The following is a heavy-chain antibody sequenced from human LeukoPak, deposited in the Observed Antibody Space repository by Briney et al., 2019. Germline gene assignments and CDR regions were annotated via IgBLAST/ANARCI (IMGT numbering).Heavy chain of an antibody. CDR3: ARDRYCSSTSCPGSFDI. CDR2: IYYSGST. J-gene: IGHJ3*02. V-gene: IGHV4-59*01. D-gene: IGHD2-2*01. Sequence: PSETLSLTCTVSGGSISSYYWSWIRQPPGKGLEWIWYIYYSGSTNYNPSLKSRVTISVDTSKNQFSLKLSSVTAADTAVYYCARDRYCSSTSCPGSFDIWGQGTMVTVSS. CDR1: GGSISSYY.